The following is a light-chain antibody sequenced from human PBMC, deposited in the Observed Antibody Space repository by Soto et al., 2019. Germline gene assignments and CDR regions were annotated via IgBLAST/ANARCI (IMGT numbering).Light chain of an antibody. CDR3: HQYYSYPKT. J-gene: IGKJ1*01. V-gene: IGKV3-15*01. CDR2: GAS. CDR1: QSVSSN. Sequence: EIVMTQSPATLSVSPGERATLSCRASQSVSSNLAWYQQKPGQAPRLLIYGASTRATGIPARFSGSGSGTEFTLTISSLQSEDFATYFCHQYYSYPKTFGQGTKVEIK.